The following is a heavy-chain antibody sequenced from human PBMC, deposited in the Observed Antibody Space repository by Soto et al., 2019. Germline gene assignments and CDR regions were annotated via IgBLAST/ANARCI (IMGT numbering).Heavy chain of an antibody. V-gene: IGHV3-21*01. CDR1: TFSMYS. CDR2: ISSGSAFI. Sequence: EVQVVESGGGLVKPGGSLRLSCNFTFSMYSMNWVRQAPGQGLEWVASISSGSAFIKYADSVKGRFSISRDNAKNSVSLKMNSLRAEETAMYYCTRDQGGSYDSWFDPGGRGTLVTVSS. J-gene: IGHJ5*02. D-gene: IGHD1-26*01. CDR3: TRDQGGSYDSWFDP.